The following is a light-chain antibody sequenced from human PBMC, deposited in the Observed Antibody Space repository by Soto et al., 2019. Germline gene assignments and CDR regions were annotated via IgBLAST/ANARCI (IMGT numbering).Light chain of an antibody. CDR3: QKQKGASFS. CDR2: GAS. V-gene: IGKV1-27*01. Sequence: DFQMTQSPPSLSASVGDRVTITCRASQGISTYFAWYQQKPGKVPKLLISGASTLQSGVTSRFSGTGSGTDFTLTIINLQPEEVATYYFQKQKGASFSFGAGTKVDIK. CDR1: QGISTY. J-gene: IGKJ3*01.